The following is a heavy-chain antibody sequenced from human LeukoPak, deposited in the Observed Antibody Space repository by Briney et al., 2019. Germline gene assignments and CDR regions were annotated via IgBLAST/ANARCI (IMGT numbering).Heavy chain of an antibody. J-gene: IGHJ4*02. CDR3: ARDWVDGHYDRFDY. Sequence: GGSLRLSCAVSGFTFSSYWMSWFRKAQGKGREWVANINQDGSQKFSVDSVRGRFTISRANAKNSLSLQMNSLRVEDTAVYYCARDWVDGHYDRFDYWGQGTLVTVPS. V-gene: IGHV3-7*03. CDR2: INQDGSQK. D-gene: IGHD4-17*01. CDR1: GFTFSSYW.